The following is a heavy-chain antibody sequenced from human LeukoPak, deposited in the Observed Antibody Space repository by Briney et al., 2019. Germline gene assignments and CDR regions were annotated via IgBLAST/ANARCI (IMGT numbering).Heavy chain of an antibody. CDR1: GGSISSDY. J-gene: IGHJ4*02. V-gene: IGHV4-59*01. Sequence: SETLSLICNVSGGSISSDYWNWIRQPPGKALEWIGYIYHSGSTNYNPSLKSRVTISVDTSKNQFSLKLSSVTAADTAVYYCARDGYGGNNYFDYWGQGTLVTVSS. D-gene: IGHD4-23*01. CDR3: ARDGYGGNNYFDY. CDR2: IYHSGST.